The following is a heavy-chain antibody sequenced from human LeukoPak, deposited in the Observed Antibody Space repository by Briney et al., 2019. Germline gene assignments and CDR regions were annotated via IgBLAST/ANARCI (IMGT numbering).Heavy chain of an antibody. Sequence: GGSLRLSCAASGFTFSSYDMHWVRQATGKGLEWVSAIGTAGDTYYPGSVKGRFTISRENAKNSLYLQMNSLRAGDTAVYYCARGSYYGSGSKGLNAFDIWGQGTMVTVSS. J-gene: IGHJ3*02. CDR3: ARGSYYGSGSKGLNAFDI. V-gene: IGHV3-13*01. CDR1: GFTFSSYD. CDR2: IGTAGDT. D-gene: IGHD3-10*01.